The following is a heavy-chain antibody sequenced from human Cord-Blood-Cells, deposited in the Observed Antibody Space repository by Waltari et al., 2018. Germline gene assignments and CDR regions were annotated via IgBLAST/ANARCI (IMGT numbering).Heavy chain of an antibody. Sequence: QVQLQQWGAGLLKPSETLSLTCAVYGGSFSGYYWSWIRQPPGKGLEWIGEINHSGSTNYNPSRKSRVTISVDTSKNQFSLKLSSVTAADTAVYYCARGSLGYFDLWGRGTLVTVSS. J-gene: IGHJ2*01. CDR2: INHSGST. CDR1: GGSFSGYY. V-gene: IGHV4-34*01. D-gene: IGHD3-16*01. CDR3: ARGSLGYFDL.